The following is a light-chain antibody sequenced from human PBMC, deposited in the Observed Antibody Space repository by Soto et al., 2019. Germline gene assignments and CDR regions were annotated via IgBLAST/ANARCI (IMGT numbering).Light chain of an antibody. Sequence: QPALTQPASVSGSAGQSITISCSGTMRDVGAYNLVSWYQQHPGTAPKLIIYEVRNRPSGISSRFSGSRSGNTASLTISGLQPEDEGDYYCSAYTAGSTLVFGGGTKLTVL. CDR1: MRDVGAYNL. V-gene: IGLV2-14*01. J-gene: IGLJ3*02. CDR2: EVR. CDR3: SAYTAGSTLV.